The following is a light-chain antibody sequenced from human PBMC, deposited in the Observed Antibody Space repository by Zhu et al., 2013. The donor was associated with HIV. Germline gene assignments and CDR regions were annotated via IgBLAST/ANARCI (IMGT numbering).Light chain of an antibody. CDR3: MQALQTPYS. CDR2: LGS. V-gene: IGKV2-28*01. J-gene: IGKJ2*03. CDR1: QSLLHSNGYNY. Sequence: DIVMTQSPLSLPVTPGEPASISCRSSQSLLHSNGYNYLDWYLQKPGQSPXLLIYLGSNRASGVPDRFSGSGSGTDFTLKISRVEAEDVGVYYCMQALQTPYSFGPGD.